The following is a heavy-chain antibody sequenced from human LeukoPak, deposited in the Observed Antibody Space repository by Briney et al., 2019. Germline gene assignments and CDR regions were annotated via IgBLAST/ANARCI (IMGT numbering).Heavy chain of an antibody. CDR3: ARRPIKYYYYGMDV. J-gene: IGHJ6*02. V-gene: IGHV3-30*03. CDR2: MSYDGSNK. CDR1: GFTFSSYG. Sequence: GSLRLSCAASGFTFSSYGMHWVRQAPGKGLEWVTVMSYDGSNKYYADSVKGRFTISRDNSKNTLYLQMNSLRAEDTAVYYCARRPIKYYYYGMDVWGQGTTVTVSS.